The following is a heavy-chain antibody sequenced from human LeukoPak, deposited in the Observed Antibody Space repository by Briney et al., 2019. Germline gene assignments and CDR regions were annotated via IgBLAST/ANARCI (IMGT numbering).Heavy chain of an antibody. CDR2: INHSGST. D-gene: IGHD6-6*01. CDR3: ARRVIAARPLDY. CDR1: GGSFSGYY. V-gene: IGHV4-34*01. J-gene: IGHJ4*02. Sequence: PSETLSLTCAVYGGSFSGYYWSWIRQPPGKGLEWIGEINHSGSTNYNPSLKSRVTISVDTSKNQFSLKLSSVTAADTAVYYCARRVIAARPLDYWGQGTLVTVSS.